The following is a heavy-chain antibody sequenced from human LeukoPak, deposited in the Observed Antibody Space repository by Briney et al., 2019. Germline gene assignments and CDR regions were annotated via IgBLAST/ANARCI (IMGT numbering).Heavy chain of an antibody. Sequence: GGSLRLSCAGSGFTFNTYAMSWVRQAPGKGLEWVSAITGTGGNTFYADSVKGRFTISRDNAKNSLYLQMNSLRAEDTAVYYCASERGVWYDSSGYFNWGQGTLVIVSS. J-gene: IGHJ4*02. CDR2: ITGTGGNT. V-gene: IGHV3-23*01. D-gene: IGHD3-22*01. CDR3: ASERGVWYDSSGYFN. CDR1: GFTFNTYA.